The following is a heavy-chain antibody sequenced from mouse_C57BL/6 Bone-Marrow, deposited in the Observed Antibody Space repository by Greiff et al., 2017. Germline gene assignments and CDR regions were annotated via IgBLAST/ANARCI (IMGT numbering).Heavy chain of an antibody. J-gene: IGHJ2*01. CDR1: GFNIKDDY. V-gene: IGHV14-4*01. CDR3: TTGLYSDYFDY. D-gene: IGHD2-1*01. Sequence: EVQLQQSGAELVRPGASVKLSCTASGFNIKDDYMHWVKQRPEQGLEWIGWIDPENGDTEYASKFQGKATITADTSSNTAYLQLSSLTSEDTAVYYCTTGLYSDYFDYWGQGTTLTVSS. CDR2: IDPENGDT.